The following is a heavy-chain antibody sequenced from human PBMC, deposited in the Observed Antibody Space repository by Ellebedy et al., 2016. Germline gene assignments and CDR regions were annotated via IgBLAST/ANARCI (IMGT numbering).Heavy chain of an antibody. Sequence: SETLSLTCTVSGGSISSYYWSWIRQPPGKGLEWIGYIYYSGSTNYNPSLKSRVTISVDTSKNQFSLKLSSVTAADTAVYYCARLPSGSYFDYWGQGTLVTVSS. CDR1: GGSISSYY. D-gene: IGHD1-26*01. CDR2: IYYSGST. V-gene: IGHV4-59*01. J-gene: IGHJ4*02. CDR3: ARLPSGSYFDY.